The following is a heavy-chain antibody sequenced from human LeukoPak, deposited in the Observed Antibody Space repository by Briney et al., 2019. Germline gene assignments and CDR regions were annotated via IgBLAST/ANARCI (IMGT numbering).Heavy chain of an antibody. V-gene: IGHV3-23*01. Sequence: GGSLRLFHAASGFTFHSYAMTWVRQAPGRGLECVSSIGAGSGTTHYADSVKGRFTISRDNSKNTLYLQMNSLRAEDTAVYYCARNWNYDDWGQGTLVTASS. CDR1: GFTFHSYA. CDR3: ARNWNYDD. J-gene: IGHJ4*02. D-gene: IGHD1-7*01. CDR2: IGAGSGTT.